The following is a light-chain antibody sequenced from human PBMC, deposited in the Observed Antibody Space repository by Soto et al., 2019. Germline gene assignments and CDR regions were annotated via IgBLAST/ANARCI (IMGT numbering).Light chain of an antibody. Sequence: QSVLTQPPSVSGTPGQRVTISCSGSSSNIGSNIVNWYQQLPGTAPKVLIYTNDQRPSGVPDRFSGSKSGTSASLAISGLQSEDEADYYCESWDGSLDGWVFGGGTKLTVL. CDR3: ESWDGSLDGWV. V-gene: IGLV1-44*01. J-gene: IGLJ3*02. CDR1: SSNIGSNI. CDR2: TND.